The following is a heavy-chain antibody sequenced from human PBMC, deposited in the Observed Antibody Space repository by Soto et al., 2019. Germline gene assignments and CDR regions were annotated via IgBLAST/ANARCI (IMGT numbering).Heavy chain of an antibody. V-gene: IGHV4-30-2*06. Sequence: QLQLQESGSRLVKPSQTLSLTCAVSGGSISRAGYSWSWIRQSPGKGLEWIGYIYNSGSTFYNPSLKSRLTISVDSSKNQLSLQLNSVTAADTAVYYCASSRVVTTYFDYWGQGTLVTVSS. CDR3: ASSRVVTTYFDY. CDR1: GGSISRAGYS. CDR2: IYNSGST. J-gene: IGHJ4*02. D-gene: IGHD2-21*02.